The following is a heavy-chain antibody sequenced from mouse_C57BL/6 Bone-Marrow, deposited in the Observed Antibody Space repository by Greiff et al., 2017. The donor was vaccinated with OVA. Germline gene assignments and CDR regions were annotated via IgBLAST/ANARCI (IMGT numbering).Heavy chain of an antibody. D-gene: IGHD1-1*01. CDR2: IDPSDSET. CDR1: GYTFTSYW. J-gene: IGHJ2*01. V-gene: IGHV1-52*01. CDR3: ARSTVYFDY. Sequence: VQLQQSGAELVRPGSSVKLSCKASGYTFTSYWMHWVKQRPIQGLEWIGNIDPSDSETHYNQKFKDKATLTVDKSSSTAYMQLSSLTSEDSAVNYCARSTVYFDYWGQGTTLTVSA.